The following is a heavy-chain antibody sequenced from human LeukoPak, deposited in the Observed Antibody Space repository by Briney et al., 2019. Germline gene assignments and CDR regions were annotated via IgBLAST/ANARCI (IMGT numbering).Heavy chain of an antibody. J-gene: IGHJ3*01. V-gene: IGHV4-39*01. CDR1: GGSISRSSNY. D-gene: IGHD2-2*03. CDR2: IYYSGNT. CDR3: ARLDVVIVPAHPSV. Sequence: PSETLSLTCTVSGGSISRSSNYWGWIRQPPGKGLEWIGSIYYSGNTYYNPSFKSRLTISVDTSMNQFSLKLSSVTAADTAVYYCARLDVVIVPAHPSVWGQGTMVTVSS.